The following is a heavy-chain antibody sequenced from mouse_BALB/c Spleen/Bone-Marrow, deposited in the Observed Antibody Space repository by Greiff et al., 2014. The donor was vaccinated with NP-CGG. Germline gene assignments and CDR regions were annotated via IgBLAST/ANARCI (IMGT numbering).Heavy chain of an antibody. CDR2: ISSGSSTI. J-gene: IGHJ4*01. Sequence: DVQLVESGGGLVQPGGSRKLSCAASGFTFSSFGMHWVRQAPEKGLEWVAYISSGSSTIYYAGTVKGRFTISRDNPKNTLFLQMTSLRSEDTAMYYCARDDYDYAIDYWGQGTSVTVSS. CDR3: ARDDYDYAIDY. CDR1: GFTFSSFG. V-gene: IGHV5-17*02. D-gene: IGHD2-4*01.